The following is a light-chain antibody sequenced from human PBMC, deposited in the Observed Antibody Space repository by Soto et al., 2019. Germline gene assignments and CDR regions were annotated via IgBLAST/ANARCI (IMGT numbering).Light chain of an antibody. CDR3: LQDRNYPRT. J-gene: IGKJ1*01. Sequence: AIQMTQSPSSLSASVGDRVTITCRASRDIRGDLGWYQQKPGKAPKALIYGASNLQSGVPSRFSGSGFGTDFTLTISSLQPEDFATYYCLQDRNYPRTFGQGTKVESK. CDR1: RDIRGD. CDR2: GAS. V-gene: IGKV1-6*01.